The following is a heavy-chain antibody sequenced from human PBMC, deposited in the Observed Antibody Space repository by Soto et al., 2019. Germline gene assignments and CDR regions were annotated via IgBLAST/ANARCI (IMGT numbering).Heavy chain of an antibody. D-gene: IGHD2-15*01. V-gene: IGHV1-18*01. J-gene: IGHJ4*02. CDR3: ARDTAVAFDY. CDR1: GYTFINYD. CDR2: ISGHNGNT. Sequence: QVQLVQSGAEMKKPGASVRVSCKASGYTFINYDFSWVRQAPGQGLEWMGWISGHNGNTKYAQKFQGRVTVTTDTSTTTAYMELRSRRSDDTAVYYCARDTAVAFDYWGQGTLVTVSS.